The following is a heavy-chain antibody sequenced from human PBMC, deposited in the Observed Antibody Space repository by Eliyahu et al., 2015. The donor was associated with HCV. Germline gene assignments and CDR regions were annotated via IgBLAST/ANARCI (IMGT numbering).Heavy chain of an antibody. V-gene: IGHV3-21*01. Sequence: EVRLVESGGGLVXPGGSLRLSCAASGXTFSXSNMNWVRQTPGKGLQWVASISGSSNYINVADSLKGRFSISRDNAKNSLYLQVSSLRADDSGVYFCARITPNIGYSNYGPLDFRGQGTLVTVSS. CDR1: GXTFSXSN. D-gene: IGHD4-11*01. CDR3: ARITPNIGYSNYGPLDF. J-gene: IGHJ4*02. CDR2: ISGSSNYI.